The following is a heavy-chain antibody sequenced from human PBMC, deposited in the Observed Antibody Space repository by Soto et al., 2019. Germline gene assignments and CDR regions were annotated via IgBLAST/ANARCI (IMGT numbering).Heavy chain of an antibody. CDR2: IWYDGSNK. CDR3: ARDYDFWSGYYPNYYYYGMDV. Sequence: GGSRRLCCASSGFTFISYGMRWVRQDPGRGLEWVAVIWYDGSNKYYADSVKGRFTISRDNSKNTLYLQMNRLRPEDTAVYYCARDYDFWSGYYPNYYYYGMDVWGQGTTVTVSS. J-gene: IGHJ6*02. D-gene: IGHD3-3*01. CDR1: GFTFISYG. V-gene: IGHV3-33*01.